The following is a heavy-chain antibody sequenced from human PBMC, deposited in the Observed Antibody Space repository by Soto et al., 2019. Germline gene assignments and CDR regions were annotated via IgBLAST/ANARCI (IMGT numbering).Heavy chain of an antibody. CDR2: IYYSGST. Sequence: PSETLSLTCTVSGGSVSSGSYYWSWIRQPPGKGLEWIGYIYYSGSTNYNPSLKSRVTISVDTSKNQFSLKLSSVTAADTAVYYCAREGPPGAFAHWAQGTLVPASS. CDR3: AREGPPGAFAH. D-gene: IGHD3-10*01. CDR1: GGSVSSGSYY. J-gene: IGHJ4*02. V-gene: IGHV4-61*01.